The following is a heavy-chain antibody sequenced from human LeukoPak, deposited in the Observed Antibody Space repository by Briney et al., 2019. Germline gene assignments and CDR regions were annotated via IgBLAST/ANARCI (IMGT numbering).Heavy chain of an antibody. CDR1: GGSISYYY. CDR3: ARMGDYYDSSGYRHDAFDI. CDR2: IYSSGST. D-gene: IGHD3-22*01. J-gene: IGHJ3*02. V-gene: IGHV4-59*01. Sequence: SETLSLTCTVSGGSISYYYWNWIRQPPGKGREWIGYIYSSGSTNYNPSLKSRVTISLDTSKNQFSLKLSSVTAADTAVYYCARMGDYYDSSGYRHDAFDIWGQGTMVTVSS.